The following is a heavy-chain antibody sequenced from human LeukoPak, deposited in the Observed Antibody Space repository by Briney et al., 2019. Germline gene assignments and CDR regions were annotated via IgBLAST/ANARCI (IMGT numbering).Heavy chain of an antibody. D-gene: IGHD3-3*01. CDR2: INTDGSST. Sequence: GGSLRLSCAASGFTFSSYWMHWVRQAPGKGLVWVSRINTDGSSTSYADSVKGRFTISRDNAKNSLYLQMNSLRAEDTAVYYCARSTYYDFWSGYGPIDYWGQGTLVTVSS. J-gene: IGHJ4*02. V-gene: IGHV3-74*01. CDR1: GFTFSSYW. CDR3: ARSTYYDFWSGYGPIDY.